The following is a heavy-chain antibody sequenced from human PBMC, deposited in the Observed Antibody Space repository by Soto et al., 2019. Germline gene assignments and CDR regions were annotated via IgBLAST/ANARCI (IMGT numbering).Heavy chain of an antibody. CDR1: GGSISSYY. V-gene: IGHV4-59*01. CDR3: ARAVVAYNWFDP. J-gene: IGHJ5*02. Sequence: SETLSLTCTVSGGSISSYYWSWIRQPPGKGLEWIGYIYYSGSTNYNPSLKSRVTISEDTSKNQFFLKLRSVTAADTAVYYCARAVVAYNWFDPWGQGTQVTVSS. D-gene: IGHD3-3*02. CDR2: IYYSGST.